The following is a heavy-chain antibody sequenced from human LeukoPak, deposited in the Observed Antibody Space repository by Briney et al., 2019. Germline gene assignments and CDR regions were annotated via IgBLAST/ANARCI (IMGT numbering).Heavy chain of an antibody. CDR3: ARDISSGWLISIDY. CDR2: INHSGST. J-gene: IGHJ4*02. Sequence: SETLSLTCAVYGGSFSGYYWSWIRQPPGKGLEWIREINHSGSTNYNPSLKSRVTISVDTSKNQFSLKLSSVTAADTAVYYCARDISSGWLISIDYWGQGTLVTVSS. D-gene: IGHD6-19*01. CDR1: GGSFSGYY. V-gene: IGHV4-34*01.